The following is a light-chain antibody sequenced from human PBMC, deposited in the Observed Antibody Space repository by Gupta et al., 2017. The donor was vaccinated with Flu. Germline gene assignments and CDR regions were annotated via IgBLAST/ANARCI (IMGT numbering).Light chain of an antibody. CDR3: QSADSSITYVV. J-gene: IGLJ3*02. CDR2: KDN. CDR1: TLPKQY. Sequence: SSELTQPLSVSVSPGQTARITCSGDTLPKQYAYWYQQKPGQAPVLVIFKDNERPSGIPERFSGSSSGTTVTLTISGVQAEDEADYYCQSADSSITYVVFGGGTKLTVL. V-gene: IGLV3-25*03.